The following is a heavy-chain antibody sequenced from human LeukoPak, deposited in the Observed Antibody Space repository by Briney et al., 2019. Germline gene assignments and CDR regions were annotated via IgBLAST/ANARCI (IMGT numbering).Heavy chain of an antibody. V-gene: IGHV1-69*13. J-gene: IGHJ3*02. D-gene: IGHD3-22*01. CDR2: IIPIFGTA. Sequence: SVKVSCKASGGTFSSYAISWVRQAPGQGLEWMGGIIPIFGTANYAQKFQGRVTITADESTSTAYMELSSLRSEDTAVYYCARARYYYDSSGYWSAFDIWGQGTMVTVSS. CDR3: ARARYYYDSSGYWSAFDI. CDR1: GGTFSSYA.